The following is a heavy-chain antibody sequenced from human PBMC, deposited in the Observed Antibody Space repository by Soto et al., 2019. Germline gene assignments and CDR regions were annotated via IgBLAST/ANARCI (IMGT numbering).Heavy chain of an antibody. CDR1: GYSISNGYY. J-gene: IGHJ5*02. CDR3: ARAFYYEVAGWFDP. Sequence: SETLSLTCAVSGYSISNGYYWGWIRQPPGKGLEWIGSIFRSGNTYYNPSLKSRVTISVDTSKNQFSLKLNSVTAADTAVYSCARAFYYEVAGWFDPWGPGTLVTVYS. CDR2: IFRSGNT. D-gene: IGHD3-22*01. V-gene: IGHV4-38-2*01.